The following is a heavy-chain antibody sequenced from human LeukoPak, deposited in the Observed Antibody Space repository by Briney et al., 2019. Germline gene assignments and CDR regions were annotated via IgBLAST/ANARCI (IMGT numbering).Heavy chain of an antibody. CDR3: ASPSMTAPYYFDY. CDR1: GGSFSGYY. V-gene: IGHV4-34*01. D-gene: IGHD2-21*02. CDR2: INHSGST. J-gene: IGHJ4*02. Sequence: SETLSLTCAVYGGSFSGYYWSWIRQPPGKGLEWIGEINHSGSTNYNPSLKSRVTISVDTSKNQFSLKLSSVTAADTAVYYCASPSMTAPYYFDYWGQGTLVTVSS.